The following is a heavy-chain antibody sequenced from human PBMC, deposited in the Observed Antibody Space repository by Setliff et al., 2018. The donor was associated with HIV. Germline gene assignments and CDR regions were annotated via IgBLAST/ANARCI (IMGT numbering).Heavy chain of an antibody. CDR3: ARGAIAAAGDFDY. CDR1: GGFISSYY. D-gene: IGHD6-13*01. Sequence: SETLSLTCTVSGGFISSYYWNWIRQPAGKGLEWIGRIYTSGSTNYNPSFKSRVTMSVDTSKNQFSLRLSSVTAADTAVYYCARGAIAAAGDFDYWGQGTLVTVSS. J-gene: IGHJ4*02. V-gene: IGHV4-4*07. CDR2: IYTSGST.